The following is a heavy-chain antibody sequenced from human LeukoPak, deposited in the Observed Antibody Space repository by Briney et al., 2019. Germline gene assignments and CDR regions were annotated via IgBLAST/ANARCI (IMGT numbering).Heavy chain of an antibody. CDR1: GFTVSSNY. V-gene: IGHV3-53*01. Sequence: GGSLRLSCAASGFTVSSNYMSWVRQAPGKGLEWVSVIYSGGSTYYADSVKGRFTISRDNSKNTLYLQMNSLRAEDTAVYYCARERHGDLYWYFDLWGRGTLVTVSS. J-gene: IGHJ2*01. D-gene: IGHD4-17*01. CDR3: ARERHGDLYWYFDL. CDR2: IYSGGST.